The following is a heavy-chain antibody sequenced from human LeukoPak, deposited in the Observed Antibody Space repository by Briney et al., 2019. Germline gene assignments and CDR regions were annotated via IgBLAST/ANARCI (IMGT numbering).Heavy chain of an antibody. CDR1: GFTFSSYA. CDR3: AKGSGSSCYSPCDY. V-gene: IGHV3-30*04. Sequence: GGSLRLSCAASGFTFSSYAMHWVRQVPGKGLEWVAVISYDGSNKYYADSVKGRFTISRDNSKNTLYLQMNSLRAEDTAVYYCAKGSGSSCYSPCDYWGQGILVTVSS. CDR2: ISYDGSNK. D-gene: IGHD2-15*01. J-gene: IGHJ4*02.